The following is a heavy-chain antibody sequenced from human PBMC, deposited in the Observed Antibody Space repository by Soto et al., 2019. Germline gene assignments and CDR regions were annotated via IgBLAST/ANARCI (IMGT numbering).Heavy chain of an antibody. V-gene: IGHV3-23*01. CDR2: ISGSGGST. CDR3: AKCSPRYSSGLKAYYFDY. CDR1: GFTFSSYA. J-gene: IGHJ4*02. Sequence: EVQLLESGEGLVQPGGSLRLSCAASGFTFSSYAMSWVRQAPGKGLEWVSTISGSGGSTYYADSVKGRFTISRDNSKNTLYLQVKSLRAEDTAVYYCAKCSPRYSSGLKAYYFDYWGQGTLVTVSS. D-gene: IGHD6-19*01.